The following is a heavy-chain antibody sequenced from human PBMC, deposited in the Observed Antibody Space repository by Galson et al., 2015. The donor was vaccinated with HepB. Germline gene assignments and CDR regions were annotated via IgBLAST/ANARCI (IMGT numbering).Heavy chain of an antibody. CDR3: ARVAASDYGDHAHIDY. V-gene: IGHV3-11*06. J-gene: IGHJ4*02. Sequence: SLSLSCAASGFTFSDYYMSWIRQAPGKGLEWVSYTSSSAIYTNYADSVKGRFPISRDNAKNSLHIQMNSLRAEDTAVYYCARVAASDYGDHAHIDYWGQGTLVTVSS. D-gene: IGHD4-17*01. CDR2: TSSSAIYT. CDR1: GFTFSDYY.